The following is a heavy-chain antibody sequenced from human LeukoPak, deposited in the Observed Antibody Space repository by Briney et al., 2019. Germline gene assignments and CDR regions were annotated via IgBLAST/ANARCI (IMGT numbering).Heavy chain of an antibody. CDR2: IRYDGSDR. D-gene: IGHD3-10*01. CDR3: ARFISLGG. J-gene: IGHJ4*02. CDR1: GFIFTDYG. V-gene: IGHV3-30*02. Sequence: PGGSLRLSCAASGFIFTDYGMHWVRQAPGKGLEWLTFIRYDGSDRYYADSVKGRFTISRDNAKNSLYLQMNSLRVEDTAVYYCARFISLGGWGQGAPVTVSS.